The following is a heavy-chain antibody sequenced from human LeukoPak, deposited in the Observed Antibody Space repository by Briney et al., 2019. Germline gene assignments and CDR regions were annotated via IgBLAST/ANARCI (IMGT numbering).Heavy chain of an antibody. CDR2: ISNRGTAI. Sequence: PGGSLRLSCAASGFTFSSYEMNWVRQAPGKGLEWVSYISNRGTAIYYADSVKGRFTISRDNAKSSLYLQMNSLRAEDTAVYYCARAGYSMDTEYFQHWGQGTLVTVSS. CDR3: ARAGYSMDTEYFQH. J-gene: IGHJ1*01. V-gene: IGHV3-48*03. D-gene: IGHD5-18*01. CDR1: GFTFSSYE.